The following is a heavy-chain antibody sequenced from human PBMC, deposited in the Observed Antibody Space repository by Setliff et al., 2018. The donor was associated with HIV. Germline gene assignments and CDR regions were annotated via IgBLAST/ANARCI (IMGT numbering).Heavy chain of an antibody. CDR1: GGSFSGYY. CDR3: ARDKRASFDGLDV. V-gene: IGHV4-34*01. D-gene: IGHD6-25*01. Sequence: PSETLSLTCTVYGGSFSGYYWSWIRQPPGMGLEWIGEINQSGNTNYNPSLKSRVTISADPSKNQFSLKLSSVTAADTAVYYCARDKRASFDGLDVWGQGTTVTVSS. CDR2: INQSGNT. J-gene: IGHJ6*02.